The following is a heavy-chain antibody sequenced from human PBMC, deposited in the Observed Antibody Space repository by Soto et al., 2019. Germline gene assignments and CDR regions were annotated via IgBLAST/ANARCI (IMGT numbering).Heavy chain of an antibody. J-gene: IGHJ6*02. CDR3: ARSHPHYYYYGMDV. V-gene: IGHV4-31*03. CDR1: GGSISSGGYY. Sequence: SDTLSLTCTVSGGSISSGGYYWSWIRQHPGKGLEWIGYIYYSGSTYYNPSLKSRVTISVDTSKNQFSLKLSSVTAADTAVYYCARSHPHYYYYGMDVWGQGTTVTVSS. CDR2: IYYSGST.